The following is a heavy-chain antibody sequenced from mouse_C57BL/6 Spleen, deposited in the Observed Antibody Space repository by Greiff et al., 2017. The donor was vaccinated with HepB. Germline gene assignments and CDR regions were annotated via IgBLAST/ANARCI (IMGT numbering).Heavy chain of an antibody. CDR1: GYTFTSYW. Sequence: VQLQQPGAELVMPGASVKLSCKASGYTFTSYWMHWVKQRPGQGLEWIGEIDPSDSYTNYNQKFKGKSTLTVDKSSSTAYMQLSSLTSEDSAVYYCARRQLRPYAMDYWGQGTSVTVSS. J-gene: IGHJ4*01. D-gene: IGHD3-2*02. CDR3: ARRQLRPYAMDY. V-gene: IGHV1-69*01. CDR2: IDPSDSYT.